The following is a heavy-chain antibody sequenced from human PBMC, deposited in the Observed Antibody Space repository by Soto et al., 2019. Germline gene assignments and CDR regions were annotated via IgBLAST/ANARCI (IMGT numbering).Heavy chain of an antibody. CDR2: IYWDDDK. CDR1: GFSLSTTGVG. J-gene: IGHJ4*02. V-gene: IGHV2-5*02. Sequence: QITLTESGPPLVKPTQTLTLTCSFSGFSLSTTGVGVGWIRQPPGKALECVALIYWDDDKRYSPSLKSSLAITKDTSNCQVFLTVTNMDPVDTAIYYCAHILCDGSCYCYVGYFDFLGQGALVAVSS. CDR3: AHILCDGSCYCYVGYFDF. D-gene: IGHD2-15*01.